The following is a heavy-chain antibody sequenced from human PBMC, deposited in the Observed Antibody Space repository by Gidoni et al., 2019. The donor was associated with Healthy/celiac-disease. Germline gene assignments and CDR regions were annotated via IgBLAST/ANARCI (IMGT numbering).Heavy chain of an antibody. V-gene: IGHV1-8*01. J-gene: IGHJ3*02. Sequence: QVQLVQSGAEVKKPGASVKVSCKASAYTFNSYDINWVRQATGQGLEWMGWMNPNSGNTGYSQKFQGTVTMTRNTSISTAYMELSSLRSEDTAVYYCARVLYPLGGGYAFDIWGQGTMVTVSS. CDR1: AYTFNSYD. D-gene: IGHD3-16*01. CDR3: ARVLYPLGGGYAFDI. CDR2: MNPNSGNT.